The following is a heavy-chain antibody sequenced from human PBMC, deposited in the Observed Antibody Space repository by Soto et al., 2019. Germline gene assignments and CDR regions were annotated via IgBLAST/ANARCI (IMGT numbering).Heavy chain of an antibody. V-gene: IGHV5-51*01. Sequence: GESLKISCKGSGYSFTSYWIGWVLQIPGKGLEWMGIIYPGDSDTRYSPSFQGQVTISADKSISTAYLQWSSLKASDTAMYYCARHPSYCTNGVCGSFIDYWGQGTLVTVSS. J-gene: IGHJ4*02. CDR2: IYPGDSDT. CDR1: GYSFTSYW. CDR3: ARHPSYCTNGVCGSFIDY. D-gene: IGHD2-8*01.